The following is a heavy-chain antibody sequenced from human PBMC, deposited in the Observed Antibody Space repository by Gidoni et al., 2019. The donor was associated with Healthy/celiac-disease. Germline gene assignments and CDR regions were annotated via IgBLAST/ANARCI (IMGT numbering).Heavy chain of an antibody. Sequence: QVQLVESGGGVVQPGRSLRLSCAASGFPFSSYGMHWVRQAPGKGLEWVAVISYDGSNKYYADSVKGRFTISRDNSKNTLYLQMNSLRAEDTAVYYCAKDLLHGEEYFDYWGQGTLVTVSS. V-gene: IGHV3-30*18. D-gene: IGHD4-17*01. J-gene: IGHJ4*02. CDR2: ISYDGSNK. CDR3: AKDLLHGEEYFDY. CDR1: GFPFSSYG.